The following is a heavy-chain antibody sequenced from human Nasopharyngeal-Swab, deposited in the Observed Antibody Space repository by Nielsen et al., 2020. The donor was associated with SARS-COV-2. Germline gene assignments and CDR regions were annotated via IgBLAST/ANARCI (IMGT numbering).Heavy chain of an antibody. D-gene: IGHD1-26*01. CDR1: GFTFSSYW. Sequence: GVLKISCAASGFTFSSYWMSWVRQAPGKGLEWVANIKQDGSEKYYADSVKGRFTISRDNSKNTLYLQMNSLRAEDTAVYYCARPSGSYPFDYWGQGTLVTVSS. J-gene: IGHJ4*02. CDR3: ARPSGSYPFDY. CDR2: IKQDGSEK. V-gene: IGHV3-7*01.